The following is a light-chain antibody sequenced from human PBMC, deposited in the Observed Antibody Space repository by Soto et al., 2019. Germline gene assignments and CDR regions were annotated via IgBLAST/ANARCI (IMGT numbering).Light chain of an antibody. CDR2: GAS. J-gene: IGKJ1*01. Sequence: EIVMTQSPATLSVSPGGRATLSCRASQSISDTLAWYQQKPGQAPRLLIYGASTRATGIPARFSGSGSGTEFTLTISSLQSEDFAVYYCQQYNNWPQTFGQGTKVEIK. CDR3: QQYNNWPQT. CDR1: QSISDT. V-gene: IGKV3-15*01.